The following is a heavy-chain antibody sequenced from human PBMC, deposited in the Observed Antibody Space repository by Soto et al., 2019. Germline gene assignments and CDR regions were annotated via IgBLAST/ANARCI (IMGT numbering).Heavy chain of an antibody. CDR2: ISHSDTT. Sequence: QLQLQESASGLVRPSQTLSLTCAVSGGAISSSTYSWIWIRRPPGEGLEWIGSISHSDTTYYNPSLKSRVTISVDRSKFQFSLNLTSVTAADTAVYFCARRGDFGGFDAWGQGSMVTVSS. CDR1: GGAISSSTYS. V-gene: IGHV4-30-2*01. CDR3: ARRGDFGGFDA. J-gene: IGHJ3*01. D-gene: IGHD4-17*01.